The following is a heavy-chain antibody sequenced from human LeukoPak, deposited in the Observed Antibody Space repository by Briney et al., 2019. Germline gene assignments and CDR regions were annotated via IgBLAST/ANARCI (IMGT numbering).Heavy chain of an antibody. V-gene: IGHV6-1*01. CDR2: TYYRSKWYN. CDR1: GDSVSSNSAT. CDR3: TRGTTRMLDV. D-gene: IGHD3-16*01. Sequence: SQTLSLTCALSGDSVSSNSATWNWIRQSPSRGLEWLGRTYYRSKWYNDYAISVESRIIISPDTSKNQLSLQLNSVTPEDTAVYYCTRGTTRMLDVWGQGTMVAVSS. J-gene: IGHJ3*01.